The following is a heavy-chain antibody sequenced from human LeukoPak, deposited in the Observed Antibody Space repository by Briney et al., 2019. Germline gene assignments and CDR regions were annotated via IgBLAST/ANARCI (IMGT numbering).Heavy chain of an antibody. Sequence: GGSLRLSCAASGFTFSSYAMSRVRQAPGKGLEWVSAISGSGVSTYYADSVKGRFTISRDNSKNTLYLQMNSLRAEDTAVYYCAKVGSYYTHRGYFDYWGQGTLVTVSS. J-gene: IGHJ4*02. CDR1: GFTFSSYA. CDR2: ISGSGVST. CDR3: AKVGSYYTHRGYFDY. V-gene: IGHV3-23*01. D-gene: IGHD1-26*01.